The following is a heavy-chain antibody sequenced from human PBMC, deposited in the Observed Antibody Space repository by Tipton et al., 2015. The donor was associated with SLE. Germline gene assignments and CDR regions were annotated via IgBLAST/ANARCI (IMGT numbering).Heavy chain of an antibody. CDR2: IYYSGST. CDR3: ARWAGPTVTFDY. Sequence: TLSLTCTVSGGSISSYYWSWIRQPPGKGLEWIGYIYYSGSTNYNPSLKSRVTISVDTSKNQFSLKLRSVTAADTAVYYCARWAGPTVTFDYWGQGTLVTVPS. CDR1: GGSISSYY. D-gene: IGHD4-11*01. V-gene: IGHV4-59*01. J-gene: IGHJ4*02.